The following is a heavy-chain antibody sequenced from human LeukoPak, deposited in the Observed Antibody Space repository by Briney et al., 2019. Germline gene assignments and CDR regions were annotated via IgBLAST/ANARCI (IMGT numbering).Heavy chain of an antibody. J-gene: IGHJ4*02. D-gene: IGHD6-13*01. CDR1: GFTFSSYG. CDR3: AKYIKAAAPYFDY. Sequence: GGSLRLSCAASGFTFSSYGMHWVRQAPGKGLEWVAFIRYDGSNKYYADSVKGRFTISRDNSKNTLYLQMNSLRAEDAAVYYCAKYIKAAAPYFDYWGQGTLVTVSS. V-gene: IGHV3-30*02. CDR2: IRYDGSNK.